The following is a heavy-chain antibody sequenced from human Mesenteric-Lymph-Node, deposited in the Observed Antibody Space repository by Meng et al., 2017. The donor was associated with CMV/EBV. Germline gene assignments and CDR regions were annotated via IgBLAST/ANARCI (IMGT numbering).Heavy chain of an antibody. CDR3: ARDEKEGFLEWLPRASYYYYGMDV. Sequence: GGSLRLSCAASGFTFSSYWMSWVRQAPGKGLEWVANIKQDGSGKYYVDAVKGRFTISRDNAKNPLYVQMNSLRAEDTAVYYCARDEKEGFLEWLPRASYYYYGMDVWGQGTTVTVSS. CDR2: IKQDGSGK. V-gene: IGHV3-7*01. J-gene: IGHJ6*02. D-gene: IGHD3-3*01. CDR1: GFTFSSYW.